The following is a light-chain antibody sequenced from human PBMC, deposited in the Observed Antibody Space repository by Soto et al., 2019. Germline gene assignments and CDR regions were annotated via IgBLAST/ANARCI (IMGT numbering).Light chain of an antibody. J-gene: IGKJ2*01. V-gene: IGKV1-39*01. CDR3: QQTYTTPYT. CDR2: SGS. Sequence: DIQMTQSPSSLSASVGDRVTVTCPGSQGIDCYLNWYQQKPGKAPTLLIYSGSSLPDGVPLRFSGGGSGTEFTLSISRLQPEDFATYSCQQTYTTPYTFGQGTKLES. CDR1: QGIDCY.